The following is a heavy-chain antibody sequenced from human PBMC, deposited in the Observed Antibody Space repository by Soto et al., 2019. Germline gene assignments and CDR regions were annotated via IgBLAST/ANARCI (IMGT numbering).Heavy chain of an antibody. CDR1: GGSVSSGAYY. J-gene: IGHJ4*02. Sequence: QVQLQESGPGLVKPSETLSLTCTVSGGSVSSGAYYWSWIRQPPGKGLEWIGYISYSGSTKYNSSLKSRVTMSVDTSKNQFSLNLGSVTAADTAVYYCARNRLTAVTIDYWGQGSLVTVSS. CDR2: ISYSGST. V-gene: IGHV4-61*08. CDR3: ARNRLTAVTIDY. D-gene: IGHD4-17*01.